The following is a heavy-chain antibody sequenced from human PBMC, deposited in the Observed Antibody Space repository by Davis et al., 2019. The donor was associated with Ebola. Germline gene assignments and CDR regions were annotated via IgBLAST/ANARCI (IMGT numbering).Heavy chain of an antibody. Sequence: ASVKVSCKASGYTFTSYAMHWVRQAPGQRLEWMGRINAGNGNTKYSQKFQGRVTITRDTSASTAYMELSSLRSEDTAVYYCARDVAPGYSSSWYGDYWGQGTLVTVSS. V-gene: IGHV1-3*01. J-gene: IGHJ4*02. CDR1: GYTFTSYA. CDR2: INAGNGNT. CDR3: ARDVAPGYSSSWYGDY. D-gene: IGHD6-13*01.